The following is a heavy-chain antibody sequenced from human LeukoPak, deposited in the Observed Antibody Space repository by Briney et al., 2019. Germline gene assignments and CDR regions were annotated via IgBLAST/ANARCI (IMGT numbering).Heavy chain of an antibody. CDR2: VYTSGTT. Sequence: SETLSLTCTVPGGSISSGSYYWSWIRQPAGKGLEWIGRVYTSGTTSYNPSLKSRVTISLYTPKNQFSLRLTSVLAADTAVYFCAREKPAFDILTGYPYYYYMDVWGKGTTVTISS. CDR1: GGSISSGSYY. D-gene: IGHD3-9*01. J-gene: IGHJ6*03. V-gene: IGHV4-61*02. CDR3: AREKPAFDILTGYPYYYYMDV.